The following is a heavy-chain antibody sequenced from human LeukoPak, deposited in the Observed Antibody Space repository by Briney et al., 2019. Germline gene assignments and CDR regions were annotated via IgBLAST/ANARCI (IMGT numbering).Heavy chain of an antibody. J-gene: IGHJ4*02. CDR3: ARGTGNYYDSSGPRDY. Sequence: GGSLRLSCAASGFTFSSYWMSWVRQAPGKGLEWVVNIKQDGSEKYYVDSVKGRFTISRDNAKNSLYLQMNSLRAEDTAVYYCARGTGNYYDSSGPRDYWGQGTLVTVSS. CDR1: GFTFSSYW. D-gene: IGHD3-22*01. CDR2: IKQDGSEK. V-gene: IGHV3-7*01.